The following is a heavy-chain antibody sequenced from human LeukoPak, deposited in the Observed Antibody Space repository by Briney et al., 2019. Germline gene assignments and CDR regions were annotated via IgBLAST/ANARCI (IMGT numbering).Heavy chain of an antibody. V-gene: IGHV3-23*01. D-gene: IGHD2-8*01. CDR1: GFTFSSYS. CDR3: AKSHEGMLFLDY. J-gene: IGHJ4*02. CDR2: ISGSGGST. Sequence: PGGSLRLSCAASGFTFSSYSMNWVRQAPGKGLEWVSAISGSGGSTYYADSVKGRFTISRDNSKNTLYLQMNSLRAEDTAVYYCAKSHEGMLFLDYWGQGTLVTVSS.